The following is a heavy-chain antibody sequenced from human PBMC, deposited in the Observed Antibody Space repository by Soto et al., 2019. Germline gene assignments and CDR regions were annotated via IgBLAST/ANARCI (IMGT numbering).Heavy chain of an antibody. Sequence: SETLSLTCTVSGGSISSGDYYWSWIRQPPXKGLEWIGYIYYSGSTYYNPSLKSRVTISVDTSKNQFSLKLSSVTAADTAVYYCARDGHIVVVPAAQYGMDVWGQGTTVTVSS. D-gene: IGHD2-2*01. J-gene: IGHJ6*02. V-gene: IGHV4-30-4*01. CDR3: ARDGHIVVVPAAQYGMDV. CDR1: GGSISSGDYY. CDR2: IYYSGST.